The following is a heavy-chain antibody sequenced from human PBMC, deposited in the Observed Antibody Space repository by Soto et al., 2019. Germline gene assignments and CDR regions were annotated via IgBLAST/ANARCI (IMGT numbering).Heavy chain of an antibody. J-gene: IGHJ5*02. V-gene: IGHV1-46*01. Sequence: VASVKVSCKACGYTFTSYYMHWVGQAPGQGLEWMGIINPSGGGTSYAQKFQGRVTMTRDTSTSTVYMELSSLRSEDTAVYYCARDGGDPTGTNWFDPWGQGTRDTVSP. CDR2: INPSGGGT. CDR3: ARDGGDPTGTNWFDP. D-gene: IGHD3-16*01. CDR1: GYTFTSYY.